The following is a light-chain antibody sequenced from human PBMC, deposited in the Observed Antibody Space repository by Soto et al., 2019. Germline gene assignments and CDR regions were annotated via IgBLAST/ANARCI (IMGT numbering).Light chain of an antibody. V-gene: IGKV3-20*01. CDR1: QSVGSSY. Sequence: EIVLTQSPATLSLSPGERATLSCRASQSVGSSYLAWYQQKPGQAPRVLIYGASSRATGIPDRFSGSGSGTDFTLTISRLEPEDFAVYYCQQYNNWPRTFGQGTKVDIK. CDR3: QQYNNWPRT. J-gene: IGKJ1*01. CDR2: GAS.